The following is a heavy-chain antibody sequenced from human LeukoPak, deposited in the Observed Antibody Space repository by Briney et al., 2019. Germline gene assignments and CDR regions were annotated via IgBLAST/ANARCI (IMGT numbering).Heavy chain of an antibody. J-gene: IGHJ4*02. CDR2: INSDGSEI. CDR3: ARGHVPGSDRHWDY. V-gene: IGHV3-74*01. D-gene: IGHD5-12*01. Sequence: GGSLRLSCAASGFTFSSYSMNWVRQAPGKGLVWVSRINSDGSEISYADSVKGRFTISRDNAMNTLYLQMNSLSAEDTAMYYCARGHVPGSDRHWDYWGQGSLATVSS. CDR1: GFTFSSYS.